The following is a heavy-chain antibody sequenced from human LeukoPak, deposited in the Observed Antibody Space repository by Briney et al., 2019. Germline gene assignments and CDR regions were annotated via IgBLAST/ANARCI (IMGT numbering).Heavy chain of an antibody. CDR1: GGSISGYY. J-gene: IGHJ4*02. D-gene: IGHD4-11*01. CDR2: MYYSGGA. V-gene: IGHV4-59*01. CDR3: ARGGLGYSNSFDY. Sequence: PSETLSLXCTVSGGSISGYYWSWIRQPPGKGLEWIGYMYYSGGANYNPSLESRVTISVDTSKNQFPLKLNSVTAADTAVYYCARGGLGYSNSFDYWGQGTLVTVSS.